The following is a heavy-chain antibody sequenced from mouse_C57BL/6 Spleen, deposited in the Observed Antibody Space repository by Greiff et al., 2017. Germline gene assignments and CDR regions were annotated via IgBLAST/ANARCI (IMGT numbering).Heavy chain of an antibody. Sequence: VQLQQSGAELARPGASVTLSCKASGYTFTSYGISWVKQRTGQGLEWIGEIYPRSGNTYYNEKFKGKATLTADKSSSTAYMELRSLTSEDSAVYFCATRAYSNYGARDYWGQGTSVTVSS. J-gene: IGHJ4*01. V-gene: IGHV1-81*01. D-gene: IGHD2-5*01. CDR2: IYPRSGNT. CDR3: ATRAYSNYGARDY. CDR1: GYTFTSYG.